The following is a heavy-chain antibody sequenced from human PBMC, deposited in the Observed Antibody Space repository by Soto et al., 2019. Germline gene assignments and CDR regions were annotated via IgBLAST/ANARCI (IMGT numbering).Heavy chain of an antibody. CDR2: IWYDGSNT. Sequence: GGSLRLSCAASGFIFSNFGMHWVRQAPGKGLEWVAHIWYDGSNTYYADSVKGRFTISRDNSRNTVYLQMNSLRAEDTAVYHCVRDLLGSGGHFDYWGQGTPVTVSS. J-gene: IGHJ4*02. D-gene: IGHD7-27*01. CDR1: GFIFSNFG. CDR3: VRDLLGSGGHFDY. V-gene: IGHV3-33*01.